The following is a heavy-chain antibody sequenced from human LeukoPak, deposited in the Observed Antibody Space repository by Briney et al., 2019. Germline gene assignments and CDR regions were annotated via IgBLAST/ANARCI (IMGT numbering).Heavy chain of an antibody. Sequence: PSETLSLTCAVYGGSFSGYYWSWIRQPPGKGLEWIGEINHSGSTNYNPSLKSRVTISVDTSKNQFSLKLSSVTAADTAVYYCARTSXGSXLKNYYYYMDVWGKGTTVTVSS. CDR2: INHSGST. CDR3: ARTSXGSXLKNYYYYMDV. CDR1: GGSFSGYY. D-gene: IGHD1-26*01. J-gene: IGHJ6*03. V-gene: IGHV4-34*01.